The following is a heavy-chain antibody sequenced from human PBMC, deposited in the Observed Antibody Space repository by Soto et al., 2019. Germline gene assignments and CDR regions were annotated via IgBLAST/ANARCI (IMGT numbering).Heavy chain of an antibody. CDR3: ARLQAAAGDNDITFDY. J-gene: IGHJ4*02. D-gene: IGHD6-13*01. CDR2: IDPSDSYT. CDR1: GYSFTSYW. Sequence: PGASLKISGKGSGYSFTSYWSSWVRQMTGKGLEWMGRIDPSDSYTNYSPSFQGHVTISADKSISTAYLQWSSLKASDTAMYYCARLQAAAGDNDITFDYWGQGTLVTVSS. V-gene: IGHV5-10-1*01.